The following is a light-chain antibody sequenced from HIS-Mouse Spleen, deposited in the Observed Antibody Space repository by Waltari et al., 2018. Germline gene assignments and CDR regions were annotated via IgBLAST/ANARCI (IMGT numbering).Light chain of an antibody. CDR3: CSYAGSSTLV. CDR2: EGS. V-gene: IGLV2-23*01. CDR1: SSDVWSYNL. Sequence: QSALTQPASVSGSPGQSITISCTGTSSDVWSYNLVSWYQQHPGKAPKLMIYEGSKRPSGVANSFSGSKSGKTASLTISGLQAEDEADYYCCSYAGSSTLVFGGGTKLTVL. J-gene: IGLJ3*02.